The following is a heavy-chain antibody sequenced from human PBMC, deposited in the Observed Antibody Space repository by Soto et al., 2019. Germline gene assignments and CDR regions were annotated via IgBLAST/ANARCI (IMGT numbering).Heavy chain of an antibody. CDR3: GSGRGRYFYYGMDV. D-gene: IGHD1-26*01. Sequence: EVQLLESGGGLVQPGGSLRLSCAASGFTFSSYAITWVRQAPGKGLEWVSVISGSGDRTYYADSVKGRFTISRDNSKNTLYLQMNRLRAEDTAVYYCGSGRGRYFYYGMDVWGQGTTVTVSS. CDR2: ISGSGDRT. V-gene: IGHV3-23*01. J-gene: IGHJ6*02. CDR1: GFTFSSYA.